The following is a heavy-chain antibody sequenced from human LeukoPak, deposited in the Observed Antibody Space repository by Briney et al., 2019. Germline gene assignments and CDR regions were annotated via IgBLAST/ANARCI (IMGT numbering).Heavy chain of an antibody. D-gene: IGHD6-13*01. V-gene: IGHV3-48*03. CDR1: GFAFSIYE. CDR2: ITSSGSYI. Sequence: GGSLRLSCTASGFAFSIYEMDWVRQAPGKGLEWVSYITSSGSYIQYAESVKGRFTISRDNAEKSLFLQMNSLRDEDTAVYYCARDPGYSSTGVDAFDIWGRGTMVTVSS. J-gene: IGHJ3*02. CDR3: ARDPGYSSTGVDAFDI.